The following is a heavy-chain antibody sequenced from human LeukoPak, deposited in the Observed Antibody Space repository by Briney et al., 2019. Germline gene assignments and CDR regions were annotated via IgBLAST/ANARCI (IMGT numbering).Heavy chain of an antibody. V-gene: IGHV3-7*01. CDR3: AREASLYCSGNNCYWAFDL. J-gene: IGHJ5*02. CDR2: IKQDESKR. D-gene: IGHD2-2*01. Sequence: GGSLRLSCAASGFTFSNYWMSWVRQAPGTGLEWVANIKQDESKRYYVGSVKGRFTISRDNAKNSLYLQMNSLRAEDTAVYYCAREASLYCSGNNCYWAFDLWGQGTLVTVSS. CDR1: GFTFSNYW.